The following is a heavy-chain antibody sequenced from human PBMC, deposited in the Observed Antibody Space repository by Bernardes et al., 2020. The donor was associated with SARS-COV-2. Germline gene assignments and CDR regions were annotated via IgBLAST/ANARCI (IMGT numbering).Heavy chain of an antibody. CDR2: IYYSGST. Sequence: SETLSLTCTVSGGSISSYYWSWIRQPPGKGLEWIGYIYYSGSTNYNPSLKSRVTISVDTSKNQFSLKLSSVTAADTAVYYCARVPHCTGGVCYFGYYMDVLGKGTTVTVSS. D-gene: IGHD2-8*02. V-gene: IGHV4-59*01. CDR1: GGSISSYY. CDR3: ARVPHCTGGVCYFGYYMDV. J-gene: IGHJ6*03.